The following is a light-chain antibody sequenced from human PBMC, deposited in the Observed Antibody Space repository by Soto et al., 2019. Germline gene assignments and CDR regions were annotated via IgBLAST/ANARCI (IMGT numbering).Light chain of an antibody. CDR3: QQYIDWPPGT. J-gene: IGKJ1*01. V-gene: IGKV3-15*01. CDR1: QSVSDK. CDR2: DTS. Sequence: EIMMTQSPDTLSVSPGERATLSCRASQSVSDKVAWYQQTSGQPPKRLIYDTSTRAAGISARFSGSGSGTEFTLTISSLQSEDFAVYYCQQYIDWPPGTFGQGTKVDIK.